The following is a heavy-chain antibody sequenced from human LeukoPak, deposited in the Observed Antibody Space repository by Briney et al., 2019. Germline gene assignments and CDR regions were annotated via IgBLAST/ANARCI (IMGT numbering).Heavy chain of an antibody. CDR1: GFTFSSYG. V-gene: IGHV3-23*01. J-gene: IGHJ4*02. D-gene: IGHD6-19*01. CDR3: ARGSSGWSHESWYFDY. Sequence: GGTLRLSCAASGFTFSSYGMSWVRQAPGKGLEWVSAISGSGGSTYYADSVKGRFTISRDNAKNSLYLQMNSLRAEDTAVYYCARGSSGWSHESWYFDYWGQGTLVTVSS. CDR2: ISGSGGST.